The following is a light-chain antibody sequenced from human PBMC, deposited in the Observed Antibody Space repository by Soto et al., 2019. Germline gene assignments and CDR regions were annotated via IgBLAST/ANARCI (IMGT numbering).Light chain of an antibody. V-gene: IGLV1-47*01. J-gene: IGLJ2*01. CDR1: SSNIGRNY. Sequence: QSVLTQPPSASGTPGQRVTISCSGSSSNIGRNYVYWYYQLPGTAPKVLIYRNNQRPSGVPDRFSGSKSGTSASLAISGLRYEDEADYYCATWDDSLSGVIFGGGTKLTVL. CDR3: ATWDDSLSGVI. CDR2: RNN.